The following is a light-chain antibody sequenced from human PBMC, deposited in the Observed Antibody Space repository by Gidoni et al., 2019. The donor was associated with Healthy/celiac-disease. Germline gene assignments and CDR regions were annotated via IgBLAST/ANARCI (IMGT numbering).Light chain of an antibody. CDR2: AAS. Sequence: DIQMTQPPSSLSASVGDRVTITCRASQSISSYLNWYQQKPGKAPKLLIYAASSLQSGVPSRFSGSGSGTDFTLTISSLQPEDFATYYCQQSYSTWLTFGGGTKVEIK. CDR3: QQSYSTWLT. V-gene: IGKV1-39*01. J-gene: IGKJ4*01. CDR1: QSISSY.